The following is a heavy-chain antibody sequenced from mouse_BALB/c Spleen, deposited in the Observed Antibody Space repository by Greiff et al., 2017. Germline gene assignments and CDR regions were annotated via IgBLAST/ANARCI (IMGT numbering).Heavy chain of an antibody. J-gene: IGHJ4*01. CDR3: AIPSYYYAMDY. V-gene: IGHV1S135*01. CDR1: GYAFTSYN. CDR2: IDPYNGGT. D-gene: IGHD6-1*01. Sequence: EVQVVESGPELVKPGASVKVSCKASGYAFTSYNMYWVKQSHGKSLEWIGYIDPYNGGTSYNQKFKGKATLTVDKSSSTAYMHLNSLTSEDSAVYYCAIPSYYYAMDYWGQGTSVTVSS.